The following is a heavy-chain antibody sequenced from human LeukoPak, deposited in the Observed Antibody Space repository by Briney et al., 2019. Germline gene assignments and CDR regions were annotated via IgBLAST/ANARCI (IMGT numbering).Heavy chain of an antibody. Sequence: GGSLRLSCAASGFTFSSNYMSWVRQAPGKGLEWVSVIYSGGSTYYADSVTGRFTISRDNSKNTLYLQMNSLRAEDTAVYYCARDLLGVIIPSYWGQGTLVTVSS. CDR1: GFTFSSNY. J-gene: IGHJ4*02. D-gene: IGHD3-3*01. CDR2: IYSGGST. CDR3: ARDLLGVIIPSY. V-gene: IGHV3-66*02.